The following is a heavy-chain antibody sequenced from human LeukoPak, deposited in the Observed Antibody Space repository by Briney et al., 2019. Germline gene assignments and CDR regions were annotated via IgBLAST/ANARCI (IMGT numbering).Heavy chain of an antibody. J-gene: IGHJ4*02. CDR2: ISYSGST. D-gene: IGHD3-10*01. Sequence: SETLSLTCAGSGGSISTYHWSWIRQPPGKGLEWIGYISYSGSTNYNPSLKSRVTISVDTSKSQFSLKLSSVTAADKAVYYCARHLDDYGSGSYEYWGQGTLVTVSS. CDR3: ARHLDDYGSGSYEY. V-gene: IGHV4-59*08. CDR1: GGSISTYH.